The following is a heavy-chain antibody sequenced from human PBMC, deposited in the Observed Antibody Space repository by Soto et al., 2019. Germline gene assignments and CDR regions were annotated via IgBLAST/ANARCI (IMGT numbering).Heavy chain of an antibody. CDR1: GGSISSYY. J-gene: IGHJ4*02. CDR3: ARSPGYCGGDCYAHYFDY. Sequence: SETLSLTCTVSGGSISSYYWSWIRQPPGRGLEWIGYIYYSGSTNYNPSLKSRVTISVDTSKNQFSLKLSSVTAADTAVYYCARSPGYCGGDCYAHYFDYWGQGTLVTVSS. V-gene: IGHV4-59*01. CDR2: IYYSGST. D-gene: IGHD2-21*02.